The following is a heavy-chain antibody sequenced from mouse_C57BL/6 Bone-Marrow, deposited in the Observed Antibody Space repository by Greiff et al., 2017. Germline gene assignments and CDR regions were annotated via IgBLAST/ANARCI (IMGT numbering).Heavy chain of an antibody. CDR2: LSNGGGST. Sequence: EVKLEESGGGLLQPGGSLKLSCAASGFTFSDYYMYLVRPTPETRLDWVAYLSNGGGSTYYPDTVQGRFTISRDNAKKTLCLQVSRLKSENTAMYYCARQGGTWVFDDWGKGTTLTVSS. CDR1: GFTFSDYY. V-gene: IGHV5-12*01. J-gene: IGHJ2*01. D-gene: IGHD4-1*01. CDR3: ARQGGTWVFDD.